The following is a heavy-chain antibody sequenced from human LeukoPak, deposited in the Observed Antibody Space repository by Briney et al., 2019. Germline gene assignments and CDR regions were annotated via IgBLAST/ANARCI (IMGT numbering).Heavy chain of an antibody. V-gene: IGHV3-74*01. J-gene: IGHJ3*02. CDR2: INSDGSST. CDR1: GFTFSSYW. CDR3: ARDRSDYYDSSGYDAFDI. D-gene: IGHD3-22*01. Sequence: GGSLRLSCAASGFTFSSYWMHWVRQAPGKGLVWVSRINSDGSSTSYADSVKGRFTISRDNAKNTLYLQMNSLRAEDTAVYYCARDRSDYYDSSGYDAFDIWGQGTMVTVSS.